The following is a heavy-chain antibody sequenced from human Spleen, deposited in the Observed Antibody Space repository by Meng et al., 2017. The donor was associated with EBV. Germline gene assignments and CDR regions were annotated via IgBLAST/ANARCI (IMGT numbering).Heavy chain of an antibody. CDR1: GYTFTSYD. Sequence: QVQLVQSGAEVKKPGASVKVSCKASGYTFTSYDINWVRQAAGQGLEWVGWMNPKSGNTGYAQKFQGRVTMTWNASITTAYMELYSLRSEDTAVYYCARVARPTYNWFDPWGQGTLVTVSS. D-gene: IGHD1-14*01. CDR2: MNPKSGNT. V-gene: IGHV1-8*01. CDR3: ARVARPTYNWFDP. J-gene: IGHJ5*02.